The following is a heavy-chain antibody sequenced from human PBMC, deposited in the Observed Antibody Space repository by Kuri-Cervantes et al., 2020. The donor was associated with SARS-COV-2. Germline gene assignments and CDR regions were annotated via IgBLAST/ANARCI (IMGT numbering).Heavy chain of an antibody. CDR1: GFTFSSYA. D-gene: IGHD4-17*01. CDR2: ISYDGSNK. CDR3: ARGYSDYGDRYFDL. V-gene: IGHV3-30*03. Sequence: GGSLRLSCAASGFTFSSYAMHWVRQAPGKGLEWVAVISYDGSNKYYADSVKGRFTISRDNSKSTLYLQMNSLRAEDTAVYYCARGYSDYGDRYFDLWGRGTLVTVSS. J-gene: IGHJ2*01.